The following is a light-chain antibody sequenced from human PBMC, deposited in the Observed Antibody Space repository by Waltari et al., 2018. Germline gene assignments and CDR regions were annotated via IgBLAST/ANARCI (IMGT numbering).Light chain of an antibody. CDR1: LFGNKY. CDR3: QALGTGAWV. V-gene: IGLV3-1*01. J-gene: IGLJ3*02. CDR2: QDT. Sequence: SYELTQPPSVSVSPGQTASITCSGDLFGNKYASWYQQKPGQSPLLVIYQDTKRPSEIPERFSGSKSANAATLTITGTQAMDEADYYCQALGTGAWVFGGGTKLTVL.